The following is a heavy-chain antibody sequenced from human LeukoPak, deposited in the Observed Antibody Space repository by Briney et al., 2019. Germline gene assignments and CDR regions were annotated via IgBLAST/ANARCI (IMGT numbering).Heavy chain of an antibody. Sequence: ASVKVSCKASGYTFTSYYMHWVRQAPGQGLERMGRIKPNSGGTNYAQKFQGRVTMTRDTSISTAYMELSRLTSDDTAVYYCARVSHKGLVVVADDYWGQGILVTVSS. CDR3: ARVSHKGLVVVADDY. CDR2: IKPNSGGT. J-gene: IGHJ4*02. CDR1: GYTFTSYY. V-gene: IGHV1-2*06. D-gene: IGHD2-15*01.